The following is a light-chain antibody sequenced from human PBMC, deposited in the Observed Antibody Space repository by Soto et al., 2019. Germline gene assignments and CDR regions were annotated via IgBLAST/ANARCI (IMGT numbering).Light chain of an antibody. CDR1: QGISSL. Sequence: DIQMTQSPSTLSASVGDRVTITCRARQGISSLLAWYQQKPGKARKLLIYAASSLQSGVPSRFSGSGSGTDFTLTISSLQPEDFATHYCQQANSFPITFGQGTRLEI. CDR3: QQANSFPIT. V-gene: IGKV1-12*01. CDR2: AAS. J-gene: IGKJ5*01.